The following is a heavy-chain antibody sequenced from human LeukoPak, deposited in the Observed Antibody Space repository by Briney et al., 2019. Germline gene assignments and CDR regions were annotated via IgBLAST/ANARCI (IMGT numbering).Heavy chain of an antibody. V-gene: IGHV3-23*01. Sequence: GGSLRLSCAASGFTFSSYAMSWVRQAPGKGLEWVSAISGSGGSTYYADSVKGRSTISRDNSKNTLYLQMNSLRAEDTAVYYCAKDPAWGYYGSGPDYWGQGTLVTVSS. D-gene: IGHD3-10*01. J-gene: IGHJ4*02. CDR3: AKDPAWGYYGSGPDY. CDR1: GFTFSSYA. CDR2: ISGSGGST.